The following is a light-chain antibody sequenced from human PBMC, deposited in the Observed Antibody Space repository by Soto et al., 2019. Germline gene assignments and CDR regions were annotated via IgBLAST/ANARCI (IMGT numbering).Light chain of an antibody. CDR1: QSVSSSY. CDR2: GAS. J-gene: IGKJ1*01. Sequence: EKMLTQSRGTLSLNTGERATLSCRASQSVSSSYLAWYQQKPGQAPRLLIYGASSRATGIPDRFSGSGSGTDFTLTISRLEPEDFAVYYCQQYGSSPPWTFGQGTKVDIK. V-gene: IGKV3-20*01. CDR3: QQYGSSPPWT.